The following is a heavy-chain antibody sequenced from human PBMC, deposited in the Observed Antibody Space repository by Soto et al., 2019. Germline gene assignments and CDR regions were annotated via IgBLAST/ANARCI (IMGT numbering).Heavy chain of an antibody. CDR1: GGSISGHY. J-gene: IGHJ4*01. D-gene: IGHD2-15*01. Sequence: SETLSLTCTVSGGSISGHYWSWIRQFPGKGLEWIGYVYYSGSTVYNPSLESRFTISTDTSKNQFSLRLSSVTAADTAVYYCERDDQYCNHDTCSWYFKHWGQGGLVT. CDR3: ERDDQYCNHDTCSWYFKH. CDR2: VYYSGST. V-gene: IGHV4-59*11.